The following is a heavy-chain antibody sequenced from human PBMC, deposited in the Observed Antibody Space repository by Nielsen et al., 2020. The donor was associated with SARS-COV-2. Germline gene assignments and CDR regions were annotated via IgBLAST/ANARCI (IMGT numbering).Heavy chain of an antibody. Sequence: ASVKVSCKASGYTFTSYAMNWVRQAPGQGLEWMGIINPSGGSTSYAQKFQGRVTMTRDTSTSTVYMELSSLRSEDTAVYYCATPPDRYSSKFYYYYMDVWGKGTTVTVSS. CDR3: ATPPDRYSSKFYYYYMDV. D-gene: IGHD6-13*01. V-gene: IGHV1-46*01. J-gene: IGHJ6*03. CDR1: GYTFTSYA. CDR2: INPSGGST.